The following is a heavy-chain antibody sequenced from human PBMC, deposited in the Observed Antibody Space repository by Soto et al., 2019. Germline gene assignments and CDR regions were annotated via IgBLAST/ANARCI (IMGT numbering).Heavy chain of an antibody. CDR1: GFTFSSYA. J-gene: IGHJ4*02. D-gene: IGHD4-17*01. CDR2: ISDDGTNK. CDR3: VKRLATTVNAMGY. V-gene: IGHV3-30-3*02. Sequence: QVQLEESGGGVVHPGRSLRLSCKGAGFTFSSYAIQWVRQAPGKWLEWVAAISDDGTNKHTADSVKGHFTISRDNARKTEDQQVNRLRVEETVVYYCVKRLATTVNAMGYWGQGTPVTVSS.